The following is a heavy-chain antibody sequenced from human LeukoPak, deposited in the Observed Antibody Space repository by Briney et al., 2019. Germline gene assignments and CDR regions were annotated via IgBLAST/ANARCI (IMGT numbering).Heavy chain of an antibody. CDR3: AREVYVGTSYYYYYYMDG. Sequence: SETLSLTCTVSGDSISSYYWSWIRQPPGKGLEWIGYIYYSGSTNYNPSLKSRVTISVDTSKNQFSLKLSSVTAADTAVYYCAREVYVGTSYYYYYYMDGWGKGTTVTVSS. CDR2: IYYSGST. J-gene: IGHJ6*03. CDR1: GDSISSYY. V-gene: IGHV4-59*01. D-gene: IGHD3-16*01.